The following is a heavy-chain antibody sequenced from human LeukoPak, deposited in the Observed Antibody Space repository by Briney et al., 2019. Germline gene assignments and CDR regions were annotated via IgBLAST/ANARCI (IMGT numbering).Heavy chain of an antibody. CDR1: GFTFNSYG. V-gene: IGHV3-23*01. CDR3: ASIFGSPLTYYYYYYMDV. CDR2: ISGSGGST. J-gene: IGHJ6*03. D-gene: IGHD3-3*02. Sequence: PGGSLRLSCAASGFTFNSYGMSWVRQAPGKGLEWVSAISGSGGSTYYADSVKGRFTISRDNSKNTLYLQMNSLRAEDTAVYYCASIFGSPLTYYYYYYMDVWGKGTTVTVSS.